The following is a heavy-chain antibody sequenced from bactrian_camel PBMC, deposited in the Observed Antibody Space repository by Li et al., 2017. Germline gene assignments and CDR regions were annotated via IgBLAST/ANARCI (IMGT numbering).Heavy chain of an antibody. CDR2: IMGLLGST. J-gene: IGHJ4*01. D-gene: IGHD1*01. CDR1: SSYYSAVC. V-gene: IGHV3S26*01. CDR3: AAAAYLYCIGSESQGGERINWHY. Sequence: QLVESGGGSVESGGSLTLSCKASSSYYSAVCMAWFRQAPGKEREGVAAIMGLLGSTVYADSVEGRFTISRVNAKNLYLQMNRLEPEDTAMYFCAAAAYLYCIGSESQGGERINWHYWGQGTQVTVS.